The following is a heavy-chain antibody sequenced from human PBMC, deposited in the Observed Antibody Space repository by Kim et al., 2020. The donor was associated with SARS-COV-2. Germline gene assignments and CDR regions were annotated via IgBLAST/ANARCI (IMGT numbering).Heavy chain of an antibody. J-gene: IGHJ4*02. CDR3: AREQKYGDLTYFDY. V-gene: IGHV1-18*01. Sequence: ASVKVSCKASGHSFTSYGISWLRQAPGEGLEYMGWISGYNGNTNYAQKFQGRVTMTTDTSTSTAYMELKSLRSDDTAVYYCAREQKYGDLTYFDYWGQGT. D-gene: IGHD4-17*01. CDR1: GHSFTSYG. CDR2: ISGYNGNT.